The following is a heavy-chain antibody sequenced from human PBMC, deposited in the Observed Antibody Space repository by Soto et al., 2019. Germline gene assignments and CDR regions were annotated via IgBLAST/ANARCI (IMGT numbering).Heavy chain of an antibody. CDR3: ARDGAARYYFDY. CDR2: ISSSGSTI. D-gene: IGHD6-6*01. Sequence: GGSLRLSCAASGFTFSSYEMNWVRQAPGKGLEWVSYISSSGSTIYYADSVKGRFTISRDNAKNSLYLQMNSLRAEDTAVYYCARDGAARYYFDYWGQGNLVTVSS. CDR1: GFTFSSYE. V-gene: IGHV3-48*03. J-gene: IGHJ4*02.